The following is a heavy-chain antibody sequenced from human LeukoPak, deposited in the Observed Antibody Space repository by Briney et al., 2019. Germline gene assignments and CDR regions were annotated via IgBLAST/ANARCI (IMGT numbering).Heavy chain of an antibody. CDR3: ARDPDYGDN. V-gene: IGHV3-23*01. J-gene: IGHJ4*02. Sequence: GGSLRLSCAASGSIFSKFAMYWVRQAPGKGLEWVSAITDSGGSTYYAGSVRGRFTISRDNSKNTLYLQMSSLRAEDTAVYYCARDPDYGDNWGLGTLVIVSS. CDR2: ITDSGGST. D-gene: IGHD4/OR15-4a*01. CDR1: GSIFSKFA.